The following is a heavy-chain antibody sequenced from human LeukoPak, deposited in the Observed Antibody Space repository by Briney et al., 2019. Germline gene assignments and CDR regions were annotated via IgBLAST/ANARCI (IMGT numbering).Heavy chain of an antibody. Sequence: SETLSLTCTVSGVSISSYYWSWIRQPAGKGLEWIGRIYTSGSTNCNPSLKSRVIMSVDTSKNQFSLKLSSVTAADTAVYYCARDSRLGFDYWGQGTLVTVSS. CDR3: ARDSRLGFDY. CDR1: GVSISSYY. V-gene: IGHV4-4*07. CDR2: IYTSGST. J-gene: IGHJ4*02.